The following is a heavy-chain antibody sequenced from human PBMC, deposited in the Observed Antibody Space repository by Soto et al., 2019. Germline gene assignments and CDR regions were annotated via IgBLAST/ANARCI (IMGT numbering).Heavy chain of an antibody. CDR2: INAGNGNT. Sequence: ASVKVSCKSSGYTFTSYAMHWVRQAPGQRLEWMGWINAGNGNTKYSQKFQGRVTITRDTSASTAYMELSSLRSEDTAVYYCARSKYNCNHFAWFDPWGRRPLVTVSS. CDR3: ARSKYNCNHFAWFDP. J-gene: IGHJ5*02. D-gene: IGHD1-20*01. CDR1: GYTFTSYA. V-gene: IGHV1-3*01.